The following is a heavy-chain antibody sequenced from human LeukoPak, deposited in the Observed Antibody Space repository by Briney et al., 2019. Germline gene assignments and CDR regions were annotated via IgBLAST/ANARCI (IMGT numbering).Heavy chain of an antibody. J-gene: IGHJ5*02. V-gene: IGHV4-59*08. Sequence: SETQSLTCTVSGGSISSYYWSWIRQPPGKGLEWIGYIYYSGSTNYNPSLKSRVTISVDTSKNQFSLKLSSVTAADTAVYYCARGTLNTVGSWGQGTLVTVSS. CDR2: IYYSGST. CDR1: GGSISSYY. CDR3: ARGTLNTVGS. D-gene: IGHD3-10*01.